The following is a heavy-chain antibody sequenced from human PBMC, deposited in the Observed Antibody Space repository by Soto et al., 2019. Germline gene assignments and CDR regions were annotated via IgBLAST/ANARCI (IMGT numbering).Heavy chain of an antibody. CDR3: DRSGYDSDYYYYGMDV. V-gene: IGHV4-39*01. D-gene: IGHD5-12*01. J-gene: IGHJ6*02. Sequence: QLQLQESGPGLVKPSETLSLTCTVSGGSISSSSYYWGWIRQPPGKGLEWIGSIYYSGSTYYNPSLKSRVTISVDTSKNQCSLKLSSVTGADTAVYYCDRSGYDSDYYYYGMDVWGQGTTVTVSS. CDR2: IYYSGST. CDR1: GGSISSSSYY.